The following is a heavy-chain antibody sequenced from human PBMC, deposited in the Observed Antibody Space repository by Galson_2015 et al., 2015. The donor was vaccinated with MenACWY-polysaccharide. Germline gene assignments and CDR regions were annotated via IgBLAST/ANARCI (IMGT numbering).Heavy chain of an antibody. CDR2: IIPILGIA. D-gene: IGHD6-13*01. Sequence: QSGAEVKKPGESLKISCKASGGTFSSYTISWVRQAPGQGLEWMGRIIPILGIANYAQKFQGRVTITADKSTSTAYMELSSLRSEDTAVYYCARNIAAAGTGIDYWGQGTLVTVSS. J-gene: IGHJ4*02. CDR3: ARNIAAAGTGIDY. V-gene: IGHV1-69*02. CDR1: GGTFSSYT.